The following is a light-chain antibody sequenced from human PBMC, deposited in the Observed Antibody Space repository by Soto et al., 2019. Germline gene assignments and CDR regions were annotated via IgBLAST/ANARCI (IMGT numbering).Light chain of an antibody. J-gene: IGLJ1*01. CDR1: SSDIGAYDY. V-gene: IGLV2-14*01. CDR2: EVN. Sequence: SALTQPASLSGSPGQSITISCTGTSSDIGAYDYVSWFQQHPGKAPKLMISEVNNRPSGVSNRFSGSKSGNTAYLTISGLQVEDEAEYFCCSFTTTSTHVFGTGTKVTVL. CDR3: CSFTTTSTHV.